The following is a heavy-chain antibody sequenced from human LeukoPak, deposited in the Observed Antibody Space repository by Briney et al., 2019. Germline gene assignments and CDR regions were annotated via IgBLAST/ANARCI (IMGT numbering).Heavy chain of an antibody. CDR1: RFTFSGSA. V-gene: IGHV3-73*01. Sequence: GGSLRLSCAASRFTFSGSAMHWVRQASGKGLEWVGRIRSKANSYATAYAASVKGRFTISRDDSKNTAYLQMNSLKTEDTAVYYCTGWIIGRPDDWGQGTLVTVSS. CDR2: IRSKANSYAT. J-gene: IGHJ4*02. D-gene: IGHD2-2*03. CDR3: TGWIIGRPDD.